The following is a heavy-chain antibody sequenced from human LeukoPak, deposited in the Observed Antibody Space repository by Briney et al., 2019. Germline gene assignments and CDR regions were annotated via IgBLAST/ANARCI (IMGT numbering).Heavy chain of an antibody. CDR3: ARGLYSYYDSSGVFGY. CDR2: ISAYNGNT. Sequence: ASVKVSCKASGYTFTSYGISWVRQAPGQGLEWMGWISAYNGNTNYAQKLQGRVTMTTDTSTSTAYMELRSLRPDDTAVYYCARGLYSYYDSSGVFGYWGQGTLVTVSS. D-gene: IGHD3-22*01. CDR1: GYTFTSYG. J-gene: IGHJ4*02. V-gene: IGHV1-18*01.